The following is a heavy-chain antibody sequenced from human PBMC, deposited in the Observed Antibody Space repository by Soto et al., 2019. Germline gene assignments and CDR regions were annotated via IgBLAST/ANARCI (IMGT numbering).Heavy chain of an antibody. V-gene: IGHV4-4*02. J-gene: IGHJ3*02. Sequence: QVQLQESGPGLVKPSGTLSLTCAVSGGSVSSSNWWSWVRQSPGKGLEWMGEIYHSGGAHYNPSPKSRATIALDKSKNQFSLRLTTVTAADTAVYYCARVPGVVVSADDAFDIWGPGTRVIVSS. CDR2: IYHSGGA. CDR3: ARVPGVVVSADDAFDI. D-gene: IGHD2-21*02. CDR1: GGSVSSSNW.